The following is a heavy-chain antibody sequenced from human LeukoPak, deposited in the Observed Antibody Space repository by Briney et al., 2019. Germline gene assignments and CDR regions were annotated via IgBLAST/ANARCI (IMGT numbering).Heavy chain of an antibody. CDR3: AKGHTTYSNFDY. D-gene: IGHD6-13*01. CDR2: ISGSGGST. Sequence: GGSLRLSCAASGFTFYNYAMSWVRQAPGKGLEWVSAISGSGGSTYYADSVKGRFTIPRDNSKNTLYLQMNSLRAEDTAVYYCAKGHTTYSNFDYWGQGTLVTVSS. V-gene: IGHV3-23*01. CDR1: GFTFYNYA. J-gene: IGHJ4*02.